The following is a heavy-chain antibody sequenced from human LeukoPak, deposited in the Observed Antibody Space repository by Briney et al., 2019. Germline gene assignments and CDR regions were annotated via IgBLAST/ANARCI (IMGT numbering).Heavy chain of an antibody. Sequence: SETLSLICTVSGGSISSYYWSWIRQPAGKGLEWIGRIYTSGSTNYNPSLKSRVTMSVDTSKNQFSLKLSSVTAADTAVYYCARGQIAARDYYYYGMDVWGQGTTVTVSS. CDR1: GGSISSYY. J-gene: IGHJ6*02. V-gene: IGHV4-4*07. CDR3: ARGQIAARDYYYYGMDV. CDR2: IYTSGST. D-gene: IGHD6-6*01.